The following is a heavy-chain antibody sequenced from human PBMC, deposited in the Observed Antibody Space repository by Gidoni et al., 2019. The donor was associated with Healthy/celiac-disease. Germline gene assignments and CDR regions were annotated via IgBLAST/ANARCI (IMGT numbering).Heavy chain of an antibody. CDR1: GFTFSSYA. CDR3: ARDYYGSGSYYNQGNWFDP. CDR2: ISYDGSNK. Sequence: QVQLVESGGGVVQPGRSLRLYCSASGFTFSSYAMHWVRQAPGKGLEWVAVISYDGSNKYYADSVKGRFTISRDNSNNTLYLQMNSLRAEDTAVYYCARDYYGSGSYYNQGNWFDPWGQGTLVTVSS. D-gene: IGHD3-10*01. J-gene: IGHJ5*02. V-gene: IGHV3-30-3*01.